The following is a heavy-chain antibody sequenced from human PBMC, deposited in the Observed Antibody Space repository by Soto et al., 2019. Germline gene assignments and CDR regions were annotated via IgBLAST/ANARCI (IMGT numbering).Heavy chain of an antibody. D-gene: IGHD6-13*01. J-gene: IGHJ6*02. Sequence: GGSLRLSCAASGFTFSSYSMNWVRQAPGKGLEWVSSISSSSSYIYYADSVKDRFTISRDNAKNSLYLQMNSLRAEDTAVYYCARDYGSSWPIWGNYYYYGMDVWGQGTTVTVSS. CDR1: GFTFSSYS. CDR2: ISSSSSYI. CDR3: ARDYGSSWPIWGNYYYYGMDV. V-gene: IGHV3-21*01.